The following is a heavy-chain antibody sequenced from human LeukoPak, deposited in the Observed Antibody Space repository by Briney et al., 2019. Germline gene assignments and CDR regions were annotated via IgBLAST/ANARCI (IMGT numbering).Heavy chain of an antibody. CDR1: GGSFSGYY. CDR3: ARSRIGYSSGWTRFDY. D-gene: IGHD6-19*01. V-gene: IGHV4-34*01. CDR2: INHSGST. J-gene: IGHJ4*02. Sequence: PSETLSLTCAVYGGSFSGYYWSRIRQPPGKGLEWIGEINHSGSTNYNPSLKSRVTISVDTSKNQFSLKLSSVTAADTAVYYCARSRIGYSSGWTRFDYWGQGTLVTVSS.